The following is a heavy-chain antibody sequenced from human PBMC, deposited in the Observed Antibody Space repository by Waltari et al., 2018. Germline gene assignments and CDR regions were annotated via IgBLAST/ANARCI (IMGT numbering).Heavy chain of an antibody. J-gene: IGHJ6*02. Sequence: QGLEWMGWINPNSGGTNYAQKFQGWVTMTRDTSISTAYMELSRLRSDDTAVYYCARSSFFYYYYGMDVWGQGTTVTVSS. D-gene: IGHD6-6*01. V-gene: IGHV1-2*04. CDR2: INPNSGGT. CDR3: ARSSFFYYYYGMDV.